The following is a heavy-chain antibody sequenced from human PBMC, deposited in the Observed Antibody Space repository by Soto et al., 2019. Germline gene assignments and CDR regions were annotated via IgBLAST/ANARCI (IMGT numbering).Heavy chain of an antibody. D-gene: IGHD2-2*01. CDR1: GFTFSSYA. CDR3: GRCSSTSCHLGADY. Sequence: TGGSLRFSCAASGFTFSSYALHWVRQAPGRGLEWVALISFDGNNKYYANSVKGRFTISRDNSKNTLYLQMSSLRAEDTAVYYCGRCSSTSCHLGADYWGQGTLVTVSS. J-gene: IGHJ4*02. V-gene: IGHV3-30-3*01. CDR2: ISFDGNNK.